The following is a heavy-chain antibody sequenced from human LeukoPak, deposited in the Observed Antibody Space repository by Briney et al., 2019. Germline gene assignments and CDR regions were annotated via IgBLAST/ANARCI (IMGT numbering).Heavy chain of an antibody. Sequence: GGSLTLSCAASGFSFSNSYMTWVRQAPGKGLEWVATIKEDGTNKYYVDSVKGRFTISRDNAKNSLYLQINSLRAEDTAVYYCARDPPPRLDGFDIWGQGTMVTVSS. CDR1: GFSFSNSY. V-gene: IGHV3-7*01. CDR2: IKEDGTNK. J-gene: IGHJ3*02. CDR3: ARDPPPRLDGFDI.